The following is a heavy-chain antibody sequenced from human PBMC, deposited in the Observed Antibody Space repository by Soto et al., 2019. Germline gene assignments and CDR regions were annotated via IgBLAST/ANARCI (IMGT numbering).Heavy chain of an antibody. V-gene: IGHV4-31*03. CDR3: ARESGGYESSTRYGLDV. CDR1: GGSISSVGRY. J-gene: IGHJ6*02. Sequence: SETLSLTCSVSGGSISSVGRYWTWILQQPWKGLEWIGYIYYSGSTDYNPSLQSRVTISVDRSKNQFSMNLSSVTAADTAIYYCARESGGYESSTRYGLDVWGQGTTVTVSS. CDR2: IYYSGST. D-gene: IGHD6-25*01.